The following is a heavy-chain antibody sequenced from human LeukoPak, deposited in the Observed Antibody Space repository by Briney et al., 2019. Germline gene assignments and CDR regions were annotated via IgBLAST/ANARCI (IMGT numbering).Heavy chain of an antibody. D-gene: IGHD3-22*01. J-gene: IGHJ4*02. Sequence: SETLSLTCTVSGGSISSYYWSWFRQPPGKGLEWIGYVYSSGNTNYNPSLKTRVTISVDTSMNQFSLNLSSVTAADTAVYYCARDYYDSSGSFSGFDYWGQGTLVTVSS. CDR1: GGSISSYY. V-gene: IGHV4-4*09. CDR3: ARDYYDSSGSFSGFDY. CDR2: VYSSGNT.